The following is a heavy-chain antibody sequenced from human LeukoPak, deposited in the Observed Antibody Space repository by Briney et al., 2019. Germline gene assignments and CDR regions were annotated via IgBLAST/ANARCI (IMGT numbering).Heavy chain of an antibody. CDR2: ISIGTSHI. Sequence: PGGSLRLSCAASGLTFSDSYMTWIRQSPGRGLEWVSSISIGTSHIKYADSVKGRCTISRDDARNSLYLQMNSLRAEDTAVYFCARGVGDTGYYFDPWGQGTLVTVSS. CDR1: GLTFSDSY. D-gene: IGHD2-15*01. CDR3: ARGVGDTGYYFDP. J-gene: IGHJ4*02. V-gene: IGHV3-11*06.